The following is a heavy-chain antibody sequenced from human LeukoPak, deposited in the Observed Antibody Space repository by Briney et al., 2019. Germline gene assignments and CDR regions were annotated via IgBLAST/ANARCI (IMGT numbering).Heavy chain of an antibody. V-gene: IGHV4-59*08. Sequence: SETLSLTCTGSAGSINSYYWSWIRQPPGKGLEWIGYIYYTGRTKYSPSLKTRITVSVDTSKNQFSLKLSSVTAADTAVYYCARYDYDTNGAFDIWGQGTMVTVSS. CDR2: IYYTGRT. D-gene: IGHD4-17*01. J-gene: IGHJ3*02. CDR3: ARYDYDTNGAFDI. CDR1: AGSINSYY.